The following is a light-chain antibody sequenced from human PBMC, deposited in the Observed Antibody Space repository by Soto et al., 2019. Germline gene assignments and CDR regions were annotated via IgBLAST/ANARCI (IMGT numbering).Light chain of an antibody. CDR1: TLAKQY. CDR2: KDT. J-gene: IGLJ2*01. Sequence: SYELTQSPSVSVSPGQTARITCSGETLAKQYVYWYQQRSGQAPVLVIYKDTERPSGTPERISGSSSGTVARLTSSGVQAEDEAEYYCQSGDSSGTYEVFGGGTKLTVL. V-gene: IGLV3-25*02. CDR3: QSGDSSGTYEV.